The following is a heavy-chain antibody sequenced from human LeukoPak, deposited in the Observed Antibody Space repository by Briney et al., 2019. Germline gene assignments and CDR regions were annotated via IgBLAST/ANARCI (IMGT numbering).Heavy chain of an antibody. CDR1: GYTFTSYG. CDR2: ISAYNGNT. D-gene: IGHD2-15*01. J-gene: IGHJ5*02. CDR3: ARGASYYQVVDLTEWWFDP. Sequence: GASVKVSCKASGYTFTSYGISWVRQAPGRGLEWMGWISAYNGNTNYAQKLQGRVTMTTDTSTSTAYMELRSLRSDDTALYYCARGASYYQVVDLTEWWFDPWGQGTLVTVSS. V-gene: IGHV1-18*01.